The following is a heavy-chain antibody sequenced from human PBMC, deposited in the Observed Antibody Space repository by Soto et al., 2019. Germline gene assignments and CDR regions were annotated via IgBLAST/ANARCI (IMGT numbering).Heavy chain of an antibody. D-gene: IGHD2-2*01. V-gene: IGHV1-69*06. CDR2: IIPIFGTA. CDR1: GVTFSSYA. J-gene: IGHJ4*02. CDR3: ARGAVVPGYYFDY. Sequence: SVKVSCKAPGVTFSSYAISWVRQAPGQGLEWMGGIIPIFGTANYAQKFQGRVTITADKSTSTAYMELSSLRSEDTAVYYCARGAVVPGYYFDYWGQGTLVTVSS.